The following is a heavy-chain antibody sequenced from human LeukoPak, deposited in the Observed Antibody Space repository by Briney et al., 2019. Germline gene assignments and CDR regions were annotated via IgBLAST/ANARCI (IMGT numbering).Heavy chain of an antibody. CDR2: IKSKTDGGTT. CDR1: GFTFSNAW. J-gene: IGHJ3*02. V-gene: IGHV3-15*01. Sequence: GGSLRLSCAASGFTFSNAWMSWVRQAPGKGLEWVGRIKSKTDGGTTDYAAPVKGRFTIARDDSKNTLYLQMNSLKTEDTAVYYCTTGRTGTACCAFGIWGQGTMVTVSS. CDR3: TTGRTGTACCAFGI. D-gene: IGHD1-1*01.